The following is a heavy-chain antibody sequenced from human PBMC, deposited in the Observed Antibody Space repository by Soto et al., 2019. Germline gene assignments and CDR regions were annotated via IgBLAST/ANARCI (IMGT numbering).Heavy chain of an antibody. V-gene: IGHV3-7*01. CDR1: GFAFSSYG. Sequence: EVQLVESGGGLVQPGGSLRLSCAASGFAFSSYGMIWVRQAQGKGLGWVANIKQDGSGNYYVDSVKGQFTIPIDNAKNSLYLQMNSLRAEDTAVYYCAIPPWRGIQLQDYWGQGNLGTVSS. D-gene: IGHD5-18*01. J-gene: IGHJ4*02. CDR2: IKQDGSGN. CDR3: AIPPWRGIQLQDY.